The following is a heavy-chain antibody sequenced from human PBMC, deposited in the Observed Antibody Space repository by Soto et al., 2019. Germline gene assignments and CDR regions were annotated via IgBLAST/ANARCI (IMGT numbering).Heavy chain of an antibody. CDR1: GFTFSSYS. Sequence: GGSLRLSCAASGFTFSSYSMNWVRQAPGKGLEWVSYISSSSSTIYYADSVKGRFTISRDNAKNSLYLQMNSLRAEDTAVYYCATPLGYCSGGSCHWGQGTLVTVSS. V-gene: IGHV3-48*01. CDR2: ISSSSSTI. J-gene: IGHJ4*02. CDR3: ATPLGYCSGGSCH. D-gene: IGHD2-15*01.